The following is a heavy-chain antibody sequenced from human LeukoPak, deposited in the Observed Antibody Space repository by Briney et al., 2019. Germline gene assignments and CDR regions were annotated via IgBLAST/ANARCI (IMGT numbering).Heavy chain of an antibody. V-gene: IGHV1-18*01. CDR1: GYTFTSYG. Sequence: ASVKVSCKASGYTFTSYGISWVRQAPGQGLEWMGWISAYNGNTNYAQKLQGRVTMTTDTSTSTAYMELRSLRSDDTAVYYCARSIAARRGGGWFDPWGQGTLVTVSS. D-gene: IGHD6-6*01. CDR3: ARSIAARRGGGWFDP. J-gene: IGHJ5*02. CDR2: ISAYNGNT.